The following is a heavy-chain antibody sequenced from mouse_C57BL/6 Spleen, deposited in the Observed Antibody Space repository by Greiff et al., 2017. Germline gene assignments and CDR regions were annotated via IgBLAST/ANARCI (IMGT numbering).Heavy chain of an antibody. CDR1: GFTFSDYY. CDR3: ARDGYNGSSHYFDY. D-gene: IGHD1-1*01. CDR2: INYDGSCT. V-gene: IGHV5-16*01. Sequence: EVLLVESEGGLVQPGSSLKLSCTASGFTFSDYYMAWVRQVPEKGLEWVANINYDGSCTYYLDSLKSRFIISRDNAKNILYLQMSSLTSADTATYCCARDGYNGSSHYFDYWGQGTTLTVAS. J-gene: IGHJ2*01.